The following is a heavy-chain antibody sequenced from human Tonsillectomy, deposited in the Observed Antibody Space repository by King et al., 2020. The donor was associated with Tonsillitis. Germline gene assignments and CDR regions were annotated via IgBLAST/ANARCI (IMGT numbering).Heavy chain of an antibody. Sequence: QLQESGPGLVKPSQTLSLTCTVSGVPINSGGHYWNWIRQHPGKGLEWIGYLYYSGSTYYNPSLKSRVTISGDTSKKQFSLKLNSVTAADTAVYYCARDLVMDVWGQGTTVTVSS. CDR3: ARDLVMDV. CDR1: GVPINSGGHY. CDR2: LYYSGST. V-gene: IGHV4-31*03. D-gene: IGHD2-8*02. J-gene: IGHJ6*02.